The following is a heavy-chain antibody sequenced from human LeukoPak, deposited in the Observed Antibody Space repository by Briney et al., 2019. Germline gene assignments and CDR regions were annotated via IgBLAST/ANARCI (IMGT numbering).Heavy chain of an antibody. CDR2: IYYSGST. Sequence: KSSETLSLTCTVSGGSISSSSYYWGWIRQPPGKGLEWIGGIYYSGSTYYNPSLKSRVTISVDTSKNQFSLKLSSVTAADTAVYYCARQRGDSSGYYFNYWGQGTLVTVSS. D-gene: IGHD3-22*01. J-gene: IGHJ4*02. CDR3: ARQRGDSSGYYFNY. CDR1: GGSISSSSYY. V-gene: IGHV4-39*01.